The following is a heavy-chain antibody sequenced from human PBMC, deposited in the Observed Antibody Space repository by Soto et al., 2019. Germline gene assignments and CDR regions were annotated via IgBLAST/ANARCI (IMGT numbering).Heavy chain of an antibody. Sequence: EVHLLESGGGLVQPGGSLRLSCAASQFTFSTYAMSWVRQAPGKGLEWVSTISASGGSTYYADSVKGRFTISRDNSRNTLYLQMNSLRAEDTAVYYCAKGRSTLVATVFDYWGQGTLVTVSS. CDR1: QFTFSTYA. V-gene: IGHV3-23*01. D-gene: IGHD5-12*01. CDR2: ISASGGST. J-gene: IGHJ4*02. CDR3: AKGRSTLVATVFDY.